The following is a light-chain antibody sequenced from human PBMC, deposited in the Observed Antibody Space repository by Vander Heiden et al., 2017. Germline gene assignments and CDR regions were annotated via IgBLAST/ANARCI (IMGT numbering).Light chain of an antibody. CDR3: QQYHNLPLT. Sequence: DIQMTQSPSSLSASVGDRVTITCQASQDITNSLNWFQQKPGEAPKLLIYGASNLETGVSSTFSGSGSGTDFTFTISSLQPEDIATYYCQQYHNLPLTFGGGTKVEI. V-gene: IGKV1-33*01. J-gene: IGKJ4*01. CDR2: GAS. CDR1: QDITNS.